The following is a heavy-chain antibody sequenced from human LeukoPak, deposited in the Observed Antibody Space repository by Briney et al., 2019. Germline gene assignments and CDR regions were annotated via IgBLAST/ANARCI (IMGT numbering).Heavy chain of an antibody. V-gene: IGHV4-38-2*02. D-gene: IGHD3-22*01. J-gene: IGHJ4*02. CDR2: TYHSGST. Sequence: SETLSLTCTVSGYSISSGYYWGWIRQPPGKGLEWIGSTYHSGSTYYNPSLKSRVTISVDTSKNQFSLKLSSVTAADTAVYYCARGTTYYYDSSGYYYRNFDYWGQGTLVTVSS. CDR1: GYSISSGYY. CDR3: ARGTTYYYDSSGYYYRNFDY.